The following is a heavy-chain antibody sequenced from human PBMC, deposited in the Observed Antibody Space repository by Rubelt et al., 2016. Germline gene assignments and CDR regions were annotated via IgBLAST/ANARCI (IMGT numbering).Heavy chain of an antibody. CDR3: ARGLARAAAAPRRLWFDP. D-gene: IGHD6-13*01. CDR1: GGSFSGYY. V-gene: IGHV4-34*01. J-gene: IGHJ5*02. Sequence: QVQLQQRGAGLLKPSETLSLTCAVYGGSFSGYYWSWIRQPPGQGPEWIGEIKHSGSTNYNPSFKSPLTQSRSPARSPFPLKVSSCTGADAAVVSCARGLARAAAAPRRLWFDPWGQGSLVTVSS. CDR2: IKHSGST.